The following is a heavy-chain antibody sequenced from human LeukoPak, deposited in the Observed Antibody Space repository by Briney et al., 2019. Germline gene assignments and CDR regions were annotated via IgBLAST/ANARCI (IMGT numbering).Heavy chain of an antibody. D-gene: IGHD3-22*01. CDR1: GGSISSGGYY. CDR2: IYYTGST. CDR3: ARMAVDTSGYYHTYFDY. J-gene: IGHJ4*02. V-gene: IGHV4-31*03. Sequence: PSETLSLTCTVSGGSISSGGYYWSWIRQHPGKGLEWIAYIYYTGSTNYNPSLESRVTISVDTSKNQVSLKLSSVTAADTAVYYCARMAVDTSGYYHTYFDYWGQGTLATVSS.